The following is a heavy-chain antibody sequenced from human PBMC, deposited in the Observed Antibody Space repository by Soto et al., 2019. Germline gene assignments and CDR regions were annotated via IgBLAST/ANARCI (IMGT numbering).Heavy chain of an antibody. J-gene: IGHJ6*02. V-gene: IGHV3-21*01. CDR3: ARDPSDCSSTSCWGYYALDV. CDR2: ISSSGTYI. Sequence: GGVLKISCAASGFTFSTYSMNWVRQAPGKGLEWVSSISSSGTYIHYADSLKGRFTISRDNAKNSLYLQMISLRAEDTAVYYCARDPSDCSSTSCWGYYALDVWGQGTTVTVSS. CDR1: GFTFSTYS. D-gene: IGHD2-2*01.